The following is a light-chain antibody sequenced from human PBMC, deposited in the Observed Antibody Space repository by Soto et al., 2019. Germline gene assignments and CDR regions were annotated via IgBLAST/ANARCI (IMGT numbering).Light chain of an antibody. CDR1: QSISSW. Sequence: DIQMTQSPSAVSASVGDRVTLICWASQSISSWLAWFQQKPGKAPKLLMYDASSLESGVPSRFSGSGSGTEFTLTISSLQPDDFATYYCQQYGTYLWTFGQGAKVDIK. CDR2: DAS. J-gene: IGKJ1*01. V-gene: IGKV1-5*02. CDR3: QQYGTYLWT.